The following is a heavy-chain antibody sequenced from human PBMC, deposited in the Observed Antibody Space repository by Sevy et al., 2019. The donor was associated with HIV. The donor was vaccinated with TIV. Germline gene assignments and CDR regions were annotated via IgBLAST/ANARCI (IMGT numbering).Heavy chain of an antibody. D-gene: IGHD3-3*01. V-gene: IGHV1-18*01. CDR2: ISAHNGNT. J-gene: IGHJ3*02. CDR1: GYTFTNYG. Sequence: ASVKVSCKASGYTFTNYGISWVRQAPGQGLEWMGWISAHNGNTNYAQKLQGRVTMTTDTSTSTASMELRSLRSDDTAVYYCARDLSHTGRFGAIDIWGQGTMVTVSS. CDR3: ARDLSHTGRFGAIDI.